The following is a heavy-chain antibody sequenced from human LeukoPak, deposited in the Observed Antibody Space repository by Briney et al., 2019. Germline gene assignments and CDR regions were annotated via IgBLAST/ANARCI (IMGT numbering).Heavy chain of an antibody. CDR1: GGSFSGYY. CDR3: ARFYYYDSSGSPTGFDY. D-gene: IGHD3-22*01. V-gene: IGHV4-34*01. Sequence: PSETLSLTCAVYGGSFSGYYWSWIRQPPGKGLEWIGEINHSGSTNYNPSLKSRVTISVDTSKNQFSLKLSSVTAADTAVYYCARFYYYDSSGSPTGFDYWGQGTLVTVSS. J-gene: IGHJ4*02. CDR2: INHSGST.